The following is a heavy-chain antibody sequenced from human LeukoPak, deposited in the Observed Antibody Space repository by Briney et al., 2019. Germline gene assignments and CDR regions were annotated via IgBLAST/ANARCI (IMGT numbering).Heavy chain of an antibody. Sequence: GGSLRLSCGASGFTFSTYWMSWVRQAPGKGLEWVANIKQDGSEKYYADSVKGRFTISRDNAKNSLYLQMNSLRAEDTAVYYCASDYGGSSGPGYWGQGTLVTVSS. V-gene: IGHV3-7*01. J-gene: IGHJ4*02. CDR1: GFTFSTYW. CDR2: IKQDGSEK. CDR3: ASDYGGSSGPGY. D-gene: IGHD4-23*01.